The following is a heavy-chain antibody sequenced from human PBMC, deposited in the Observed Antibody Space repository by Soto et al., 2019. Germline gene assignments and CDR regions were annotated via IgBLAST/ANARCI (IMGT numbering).Heavy chain of an antibody. CDR2: IIPIFGTA. D-gene: IGHD6-19*01. CDR3: AREGCIAVAGNRYFDY. V-gene: IGHV1-69*13. CDR1: GGTFSSYA. J-gene: IGHJ4*02. Sequence: ASVKVSCKASGGTFSSYAISWVRQAPGQGLEWMGGIIPIFGTANYAQKFQGRVTITADESTSTAYMELSSLRSEDTAVYYCAREGCIAVAGNRYFDYWGQGTLVTVSS.